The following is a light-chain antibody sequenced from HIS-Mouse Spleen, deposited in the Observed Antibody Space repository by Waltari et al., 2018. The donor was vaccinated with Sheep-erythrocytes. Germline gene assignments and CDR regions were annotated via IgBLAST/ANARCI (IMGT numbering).Light chain of an antibody. CDR2: EDN. CDR1: SGSIASNY. J-gene: IGLJ3*02. V-gene: IGLV6-57*04. Sequence: NFMLTQPHSVSESPGKTVTISCTRSSGSIASNYVQWYQQRPGSAPTTVIYEDNQRPSGFTDRFAGSIDSSSNSASLTISGLKTEDEADYYCQSYDSSNHGVFGGGTKLTVL. CDR3: QSYDSSNHGV.